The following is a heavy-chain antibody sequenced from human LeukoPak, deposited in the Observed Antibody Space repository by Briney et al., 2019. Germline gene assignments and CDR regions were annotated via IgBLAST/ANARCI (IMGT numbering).Heavy chain of an antibody. CDR2: MNPNSGNT. D-gene: IGHD6-13*01. J-gene: IGHJ6*02. CDR3: ARCAMQQLLFRYYYYGMDV. V-gene: IGHV1-8*01. CDR1: GYTFTMYA. Sequence: ASVKVSGKASGYTFTMYALTWVRQATGQGLEWMGWMNPNSGNTGYAQKFQGRVTMTRNTSISTAYMELSSLRSEDTAVYYCARCAMQQLLFRYYYYGMDVWGQGTTVTVSS.